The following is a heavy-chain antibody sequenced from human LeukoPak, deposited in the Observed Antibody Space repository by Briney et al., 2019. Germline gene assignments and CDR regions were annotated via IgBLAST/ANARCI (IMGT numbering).Heavy chain of an antibody. CDR1: GGSFSGHY. D-gene: IGHD3-22*01. CDR2: IDFSGST. Sequence: SETLSLTCGVYGGSFSGHYWNWIRQPPGKGLEWIGAIDFSGSTYYNPSLKSRVTISVDTSRNQFSMKLSSVTAADTAVYFCARGPYSYDSSGAFDIWGQGTMVTASS. CDR3: ARGPYSYDSSGAFDI. V-gene: IGHV4-34*01. J-gene: IGHJ3*02.